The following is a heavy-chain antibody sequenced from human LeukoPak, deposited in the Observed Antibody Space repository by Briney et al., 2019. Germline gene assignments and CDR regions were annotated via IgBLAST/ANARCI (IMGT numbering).Heavy chain of an antibody. CDR2: INPNSGGT. V-gene: IGHV1-2*06. CDR1: GYTFTGYY. D-gene: IGHD2-2*01. CDR3: ASRYCSSTSCYPH. J-gene: IGHJ4*02. Sequence: ASVKVSSEASGYTFTGYYMHWVRQAPGQGLEWMGRINPNSGGTNYAQKFQGRVTMTRDTSISTAYMELSRLRSDDTAVYYCASRYCSSTSCYPHWGQGTLVTVSS.